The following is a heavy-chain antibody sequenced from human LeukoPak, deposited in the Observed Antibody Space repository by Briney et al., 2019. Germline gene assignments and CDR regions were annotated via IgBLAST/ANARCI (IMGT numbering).Heavy chain of an antibody. CDR1: GFTFSSYG. CDR3: ARTYYYGSGTSNFDY. Sequence: GGSLRLSCAASGFTFSSYGMHWVRQAPGKGLERVAVIWYDGSNKYYADSVKGRFTISRDNSKNTLYLQMNSLRAEDTAVYYCARTYYYGSGTSNFDYWGQGTLVTVSS. CDR2: IWYDGSNK. J-gene: IGHJ4*02. V-gene: IGHV3-33*01. D-gene: IGHD3-10*01.